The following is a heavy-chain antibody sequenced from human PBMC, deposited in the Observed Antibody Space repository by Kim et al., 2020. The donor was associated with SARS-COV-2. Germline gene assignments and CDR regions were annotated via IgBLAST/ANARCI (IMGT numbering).Heavy chain of an antibody. V-gene: IGHV1-69*01. D-gene: IGHD2-21*01. J-gene: IGHJ4*02. Sequence: QKFHGRVTITADESTSTAYMGLSSLRSEDTAVYYCARGAYCGGDCYFADYWGQGTLVTVSS. CDR3: ARGAYCGGDCYFADY.